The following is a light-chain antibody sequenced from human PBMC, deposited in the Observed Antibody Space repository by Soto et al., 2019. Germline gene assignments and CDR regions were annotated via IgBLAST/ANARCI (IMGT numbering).Light chain of an antibody. V-gene: IGLV4-69*01. Sequence: QSVLTQSPSASASLGASVKLTCTLSSGHSSYAIAWHQQQPEKGPRFLMKVNSDDSHNKGDGIPDRFSGSSSGAERYLTISSLQSEDEADYYCQTWATGIWVFGGGTQLTVL. CDR1: SGHSSYA. CDR3: QTWATGIWV. CDR2: VNSDDSH. J-gene: IGLJ3*02.